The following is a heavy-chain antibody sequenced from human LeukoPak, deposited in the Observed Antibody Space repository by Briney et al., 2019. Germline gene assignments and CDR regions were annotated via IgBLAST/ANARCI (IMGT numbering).Heavy chain of an antibody. V-gene: IGHV4-4*07. J-gene: IGHJ3*02. CDR2: IYTSGST. Sequence: PSETLSLTCTVSGGFISSYYWSWIRQPAGKGLEWIGRIYTSGSTNYNPSLKSRVTMSVDTSKNQFSLKLSSVTAADTAVYYCARDRGPSGSYYDAFDIWGQGTMVTVSS. D-gene: IGHD1-26*01. CDR3: ARDRGPSGSYYDAFDI. CDR1: GGFISSYY.